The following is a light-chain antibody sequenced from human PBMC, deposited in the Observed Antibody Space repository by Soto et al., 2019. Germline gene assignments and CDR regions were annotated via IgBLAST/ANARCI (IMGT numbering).Light chain of an antibody. J-gene: IGLJ3*02. CDR3: AAWDDSLNGPV. V-gene: IGLV1-44*01. Sequence: QPVLTQPPSASGTPGQRVTISCSGSSSNIGGNPVYWYQQVPGTAPKLLFYTNDQRPSGVPDRFSGSKSGTSASLAISGLQSEDEADYYCAAWDDSLNGPVFGAGTKLTVL. CDR1: SSNIGGNP. CDR2: TND.